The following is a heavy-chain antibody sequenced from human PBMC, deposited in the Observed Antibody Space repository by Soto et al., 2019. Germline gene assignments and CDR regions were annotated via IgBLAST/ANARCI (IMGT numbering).Heavy chain of an antibody. Sequence: SETLSLTCAVYGGSFSGYYWSWIRQPPGKGLEWIGEINHSGSTNYNPSLKSRVTISVDTSKNQFSLKLSSVTAADTAVYYCGRGRGVATSLNWFDPWGQGTLVTVSS. D-gene: IGHD5-12*01. J-gene: IGHJ5*02. CDR1: GGSFSGYY. CDR2: INHSGST. V-gene: IGHV4-34*01. CDR3: GRGRGVATSLNWFDP.